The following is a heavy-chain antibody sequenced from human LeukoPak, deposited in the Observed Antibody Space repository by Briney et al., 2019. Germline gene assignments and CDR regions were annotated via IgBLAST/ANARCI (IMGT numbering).Heavy chain of an antibody. CDR2: IKEDGSEK. V-gene: IGHV3-7*05. D-gene: IGHD2-2*01. CDR3: ARDREVRKWFDP. CDR1: GITFSRFW. J-gene: IGHJ5*02. Sequence: PGGSLRLSCAASGITFSRFWMSWVRQAPGKGLGWVANIKEDGSEKYYVDSVKGRFTISRDNAKNSLYLQMNSLRAEDTAVYYCARDREVRKWFDPWGQGTLVTVSS.